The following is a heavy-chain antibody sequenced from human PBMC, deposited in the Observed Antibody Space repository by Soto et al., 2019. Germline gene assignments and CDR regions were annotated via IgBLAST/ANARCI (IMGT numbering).Heavy chain of an antibody. J-gene: IGHJ6*02. Sequence: GGSLRLSCAASGFTFSSYAMHWVRQAPGKGLEWVAVISYDGSNKYYADSVKGRFTISRDNSKNTLYLQMNSLRAEDTAVYYCARERVSSWTLIYYYGMDVWGQGTTVTVSS. CDR1: GFTFSSYA. D-gene: IGHD6-6*01. CDR2: ISYDGSNK. V-gene: IGHV3-30-3*01. CDR3: ARERVSSWTLIYYYGMDV.